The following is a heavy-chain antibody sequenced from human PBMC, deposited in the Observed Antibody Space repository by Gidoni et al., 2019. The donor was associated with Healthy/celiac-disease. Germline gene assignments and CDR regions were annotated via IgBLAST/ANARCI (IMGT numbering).Heavy chain of an antibody. CDR1: GDSFSSHSAS. D-gene: IGHD2-21*02. V-gene: IGHV6-1*01. Sequence: QVQLQHSGPGLVKPSPTLSLTCPISGDSFSSHSASWNWIRQSPSRGLEWLGRTYYRSKWYNDYAVSVKSRITINPDTSKNQFSLQLNSVTPEDTAVYYCAREKEPGVTAIPDLDYWGQGTLVTVSS. CDR3: AREKEPGVTAIPDLDY. CDR2: TYYRSKWYN. J-gene: IGHJ4*02.